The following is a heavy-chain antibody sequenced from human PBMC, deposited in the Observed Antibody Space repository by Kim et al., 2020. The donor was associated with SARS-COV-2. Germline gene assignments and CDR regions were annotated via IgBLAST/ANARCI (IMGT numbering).Heavy chain of an antibody. V-gene: IGHV4-59*01. D-gene: IGHD6-13*01. CDR2: IYYSGST. J-gene: IGHJ6*02. CDR1: GGSISSYY. Sequence: SETLSLTCTVSGGSISSYYWSWIRQPPGKGLEWIGYIYYSGSTNYNPSLKSRVTISVDTSKNQFSLKLSSVTAADTAVYYCARGSTGYSSSWPKPSYYYYSMDVWGQGTTVTVSS. CDR3: ARGSTGYSSSWPKPSYYYYSMDV.